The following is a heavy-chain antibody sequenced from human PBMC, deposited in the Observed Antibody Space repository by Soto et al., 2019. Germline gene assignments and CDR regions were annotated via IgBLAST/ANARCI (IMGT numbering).Heavy chain of an antibody. CDR3: ARDRCSGGSCFPPDAFDI. CDR1: GYTFTSYG. V-gene: IGHV1-18*01. D-gene: IGHD2-15*01. CDR2: ISAYNGNT. Sequence: GASVKVSCKASGYTFTSYGISWVRQAPGQGLEWMGWISAYNGNTNYAQKLQGRVTMTTDTSTSTAYMELRGLRSDDTAVYYCARDRCSGGSCFPPDAFDIWGQGTMVTVS. J-gene: IGHJ3*02.